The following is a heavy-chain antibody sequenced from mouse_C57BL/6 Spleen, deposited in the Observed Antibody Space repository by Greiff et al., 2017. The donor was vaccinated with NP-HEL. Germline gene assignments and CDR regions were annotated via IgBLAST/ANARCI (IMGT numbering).Heavy chain of an antibody. J-gene: IGHJ4*01. CDR2: IDPSDSGT. D-gene: IGHD1-1*01. V-gene: IGHV1-52*01. CDR3: AREHYYDGSSYAMDY. Sequence: VQLQQPGAELVRPGSSVKLSCKASGYTFTSYWMHWVKQRPIQGLEWIGNIDPSDSGTHYHQKFKDKATLTEDKSSSTAYMQLSILTSEDSAVYYCAREHYYDGSSYAMDYWGQGTSVTVSS. CDR1: GYTFTSYW.